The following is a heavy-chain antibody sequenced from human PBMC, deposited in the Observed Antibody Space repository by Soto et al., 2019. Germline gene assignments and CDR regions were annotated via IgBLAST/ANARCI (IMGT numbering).Heavy chain of an antibody. D-gene: IGHD3-10*01. CDR2: IYYSGST. V-gene: IGHV4-39*01. J-gene: IGHJ6*03. CDR1: GGSISSSSYY. Sequence: SETLSLTCTVSGGSISSSSYYWGWIRQPPGKGMEWIGSIYYSGSTYYNPSLKSRVTISVDTSKNQFSLKLSSVTAADTAVYYCATVPSLLWFGELFAYYYMDVWGKGTTVTVSS. CDR3: ATVPSLLWFGELFAYYYMDV.